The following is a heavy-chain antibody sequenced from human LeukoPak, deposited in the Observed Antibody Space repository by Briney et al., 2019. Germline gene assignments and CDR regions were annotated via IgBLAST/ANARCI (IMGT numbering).Heavy chain of an antibody. CDR1: GFTFSSYW. CDR2: ISGSGTT. CDR3: AKSKEDCCGSFDP. Sequence: GGSLRLSCAASGFTFSSYWMHWVRQAPGKGLVWVSAISGSGTTYYADSVRGRFIISRDNSKNTLYLQMSSLRAEDTAVYYCAKSKEDCCGSFDPWGQGTLVTVSS. D-gene: IGHD2-15*01. V-gene: IGHV3-23*01. J-gene: IGHJ5*02.